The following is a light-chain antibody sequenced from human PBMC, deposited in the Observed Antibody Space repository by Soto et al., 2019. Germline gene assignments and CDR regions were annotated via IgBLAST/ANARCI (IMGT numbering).Light chain of an antibody. Sequence: QSALTQPPSASGSHGQSVTISCTGTSSNVGGYNYVSWYQQHPGKAPKLMSYEVTKRPSGVPDRFSGSKSGNTASLTDSGLQAEDEADYDCSSYAGSLRLFGGVTKLTVL. CDR1: SSNVGGYNY. CDR3: SSYAGSLRL. CDR2: EVT. J-gene: IGLJ2*01. V-gene: IGLV2-8*01.